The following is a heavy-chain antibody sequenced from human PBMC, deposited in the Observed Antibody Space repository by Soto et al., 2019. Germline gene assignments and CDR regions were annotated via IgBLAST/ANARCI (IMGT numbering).Heavy chain of an antibody. CDR1: GGTFSSFA. Sequence: ASVKVSCKTSGGTFSSFAISWVRQAPGQGLEWMGGIIPIFETANYAQKFQGRVTITADGITGTAYMELRSLRSEDTGVYYCARDLEVVVLGVDHYYYYGMDVWGQGTTVTVAS. D-gene: IGHD2-15*01. CDR3: ARDLEVVVLGVDHYYYYGMDV. V-gene: IGHV1-69*13. CDR2: IIPIFETA. J-gene: IGHJ6*02.